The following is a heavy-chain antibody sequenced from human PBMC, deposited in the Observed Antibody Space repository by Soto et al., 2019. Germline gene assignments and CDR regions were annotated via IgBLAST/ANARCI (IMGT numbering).Heavy chain of an antibody. CDR3: ARAVAPGSSSLYLDAFDI. Sequence: EVQLEESGGDLVQPGGSLRLSCAASGFTLSADWMTWVRQAPGKGLEWVANINRDGSNKSYLDSVRGRFTMSRDKVGNGLYLQMYSLRADDTNLSYCARAVAPGSSSLYLDAFDIWGQGTMVPIAS. J-gene: IGHJ3*02. CDR2: INRDGSNK. D-gene: IGHD6-13*01. CDR1: GFTLSADW. V-gene: IGHV3-7*05.